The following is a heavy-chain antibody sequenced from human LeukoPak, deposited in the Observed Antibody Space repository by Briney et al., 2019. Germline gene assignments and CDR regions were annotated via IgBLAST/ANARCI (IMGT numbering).Heavy chain of an antibody. CDR1: GYTFTCYY. V-gene: IGHV1-2*02. D-gene: IGHD6-13*01. Sequence: ASVKVSCKASGYTFTCYYMHWVRQAPGQGLEWMGWINPNSGGTNYAQKFQGRVTMTRDTSISTAYMELSSLRSDDTAVYYCARREVISSSWYEGVDYWGQGTLVTVSS. CDR3: ARREVISSSWYEGVDY. CDR2: INPNSGGT. J-gene: IGHJ4*02.